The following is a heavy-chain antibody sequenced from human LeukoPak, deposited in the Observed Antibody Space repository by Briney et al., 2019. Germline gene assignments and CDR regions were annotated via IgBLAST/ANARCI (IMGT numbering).Heavy chain of an antibody. CDR1: GGSISSGHYF. CDR3: ARAGGYSGYDQGVFDY. CDR2: IYSSGTT. Sequence: PSETLSLTCTVSGGSISSGHYFRSWIRQPPGKGLEWIGYIYSSGTTCYSPSLKSRLTISIDTSKNQFSLKLSSVTAADTAVYSCARAGGYSGYDQGVFDYWGRGVLVTVSS. V-gene: IGHV4-30-4*01. D-gene: IGHD5-12*01. J-gene: IGHJ4*02.